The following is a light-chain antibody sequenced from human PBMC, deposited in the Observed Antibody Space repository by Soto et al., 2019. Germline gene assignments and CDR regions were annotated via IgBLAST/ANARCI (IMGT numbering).Light chain of an antibody. J-gene: IGKJ2*01. V-gene: IGKV1-33*01. CDR3: QQYDNLLRT. CDR2: DAS. Sequence: DIQMTQSPSSLSASVGDRVTITCQASQGISNYLNWYQQKPGKAPKLLIYDASNLETGVPSRFSGSGSGTDFTFTISSLQPEDIATYYCQQYDNLLRTFGQGTKLEIK. CDR1: QGISNY.